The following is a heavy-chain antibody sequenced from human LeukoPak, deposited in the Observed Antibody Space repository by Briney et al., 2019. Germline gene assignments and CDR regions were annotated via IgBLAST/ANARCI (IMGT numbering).Heavy chain of an antibody. CDR3: GRSMDV. CDR1: GFTFSKYW. V-gene: IGHV3-7*01. CDR2: IKEDGSEK. J-gene: IGHJ6*02. Sequence: GGSLRLSCAASGFTFSKYWMSWVRQAPEKGLEWVANIKEDGSEKHYVDSVKGRFTISRDNAKNLLYLQMNSLGAEDTAVYYCGRSMDVWGQGTTVTVS.